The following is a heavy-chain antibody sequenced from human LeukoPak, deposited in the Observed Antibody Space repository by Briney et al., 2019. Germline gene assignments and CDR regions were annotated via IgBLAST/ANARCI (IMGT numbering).Heavy chain of an antibody. V-gene: IGHV3-21*01. CDR1: GFTFSSYS. J-gene: IGHJ4*02. CDR2: ISSSSSYI. D-gene: IGHD2-2*01. CDR3: ARDAEDIVVVPAASDY. Sequence: GGSLRLSCAASGFTFSSYSMNWVRQAPGKGLEWVSSISSSSSYIYYADSVKGRFTISRENAKNSLYLQMNSLRAEDTAVYYCARDAEDIVVVPAASDYWGQGTLVTVSS.